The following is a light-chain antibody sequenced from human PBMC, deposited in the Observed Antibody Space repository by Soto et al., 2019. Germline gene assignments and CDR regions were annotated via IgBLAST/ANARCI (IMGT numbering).Light chain of an antibody. Sequence: MVMTQSPAILSVSPGESATLSCRASQSVNSNYLAWYQQHPGQPPRLLLYGISTRATGIPARFSGSGSGTEFSLTISSLQSEDFAVYYCQQYGSSPWTFGQGTKVDNK. CDR1: QSVNSN. J-gene: IGKJ1*01. V-gene: IGKV3D-15*02. CDR3: QQYGSSPWT. CDR2: GIS.